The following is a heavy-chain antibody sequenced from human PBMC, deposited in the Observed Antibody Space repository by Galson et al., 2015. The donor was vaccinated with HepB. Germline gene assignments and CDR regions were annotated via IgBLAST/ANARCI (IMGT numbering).Heavy chain of an antibody. Sequence: CKASGYTFTSYGISWVRQAPGQGLEWMGWISAYNGNTNYAQKLQGRVTMTTDTSTSTAYMELRSLRSDDTAVYYCARDLAVAGSGGYYYGMDVWGQGTTVTVSS. V-gene: IGHV1-18*04. CDR2: ISAYNGNT. J-gene: IGHJ6*02. CDR3: ARDLAVAGSGGYYYGMDV. CDR1: GYTFTSYG. D-gene: IGHD6-19*01.